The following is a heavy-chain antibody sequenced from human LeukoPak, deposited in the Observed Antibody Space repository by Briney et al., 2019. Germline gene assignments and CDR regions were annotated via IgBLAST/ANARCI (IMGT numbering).Heavy chain of an antibody. Sequence: PSETLSLTCAVYGGSFSGYYWSWIRQPPGKGLEWIGEINHSGSTNYNPSLKSRVTISVDTSKNQFSLKLGSVTAADTAVYYCARGGWGRWLQFNYFDYWGQGTLVTVSS. D-gene: IGHD5-24*01. CDR3: ARGGWGRWLQFNYFDY. J-gene: IGHJ4*02. CDR1: GGSFSGYY. V-gene: IGHV4-34*01. CDR2: INHSGST.